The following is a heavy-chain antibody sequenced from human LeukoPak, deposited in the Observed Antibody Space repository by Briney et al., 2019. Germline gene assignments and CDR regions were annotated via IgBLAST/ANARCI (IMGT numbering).Heavy chain of an antibody. CDR2: ISSSGSTI. CDR3: ARDMARIVVVVAATPDY. Sequence: GGSLRLSCAASGFTFSDYYMSWIRQAPGKGLEWVSFISSSGSTIYYADSVKGRFTISRDNAKNSLYLQMNSLRAEDTAVYYCARDMARIVVVVAATPDYWGQGTLVTASS. J-gene: IGHJ4*02. D-gene: IGHD2-15*01. V-gene: IGHV3-11*01. CDR1: GFTFSDYY.